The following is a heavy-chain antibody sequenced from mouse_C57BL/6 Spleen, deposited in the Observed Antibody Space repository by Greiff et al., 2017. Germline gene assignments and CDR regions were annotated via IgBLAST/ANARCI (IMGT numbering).Heavy chain of an antibody. CDR2: IYPGDGAT. Sequence: QVQLQQSGAELVKPGASVKISCKASGYAFSSYWMNWVKQRPGKGLEWIGQIYPGDGATYYNGKFKGKATLTADKSSSTAYMQLSSLTSEDSAVYCCARQDYDGPFAYWGQGTLVTVSA. CDR1: GYAFSSYW. CDR3: ARQDYDGPFAY. J-gene: IGHJ3*01. V-gene: IGHV1-80*01. D-gene: IGHD2-4*01.